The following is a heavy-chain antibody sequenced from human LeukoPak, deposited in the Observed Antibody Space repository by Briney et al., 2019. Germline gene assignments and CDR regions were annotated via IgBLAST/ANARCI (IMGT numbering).Heavy chain of an antibody. Sequence: PSETLSLTCTVSGGSISSYYWSWIRQPPGKGLEWIGYIYYSGSTNYNPSLKSRVTISVDTSKNQFSLKLSSGTAADTAVYYCASTQYSSGWYTFDYWGQGTLVTVSS. CDR3: ASTQYSSGWYTFDY. J-gene: IGHJ4*02. CDR2: IYYSGST. V-gene: IGHV4-59*01. D-gene: IGHD6-19*01. CDR1: GGSISSYY.